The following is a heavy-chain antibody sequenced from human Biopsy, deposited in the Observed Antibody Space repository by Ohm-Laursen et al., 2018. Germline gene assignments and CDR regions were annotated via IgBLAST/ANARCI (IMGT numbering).Heavy chain of an antibody. V-gene: IGHV4-59*01. CDR3: ARDRGYFSDRTVPGYFDL. J-gene: IGHJ2*01. CDR2: VYYTGST. CDR1: GDSISSYH. Sequence: SQTLSLTCTVSGDSISSYHWSWIRQPPGKGLQWIGYVYYTGSTDDNPSLQSRVTISVDTSKNHFSLRLRSVTPADTAIYYCARDRGYFSDRTVPGYFDLWGRGTLVTVSS. D-gene: IGHD3-22*01.